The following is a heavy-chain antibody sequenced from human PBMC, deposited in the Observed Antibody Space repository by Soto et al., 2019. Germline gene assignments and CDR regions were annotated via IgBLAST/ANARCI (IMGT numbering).Heavy chain of an antibody. D-gene: IGHD3-9*01. J-gene: IGHJ5*02. V-gene: IGHV4-31*03. CDR2: IYYSGST. CDR3: ARALFDWLYSNWFDP. CDR1: GASISSGGYY. Sequence: PSETLSLTCTVSGASISSGGYYWSWIRQHPGKGLEWIGYIYYSGSTYYNPSLKSRVTISVDTSKNQFSLKLSSVTAADTAVYYCARALFDWLYSNWFDPWGQGTLVTVSS.